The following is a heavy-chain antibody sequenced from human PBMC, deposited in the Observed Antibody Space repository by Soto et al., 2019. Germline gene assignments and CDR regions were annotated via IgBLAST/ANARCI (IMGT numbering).Heavy chain of an antibody. V-gene: IGHV1-18*04. CDR2: ISAYNGNT. CDR1: GYTFTSYG. D-gene: IGHD3-3*01. CDR3: ARELRFLESPQNGRKDTAMVYFDY. Sequence: ASVKVSCKASGYTFTSYGISWVRQAPGQGLEWMGWISAYNGNTNYAQKLQGRVTMTTDTSTSTAYMELRSLRSDDTAVYYCARELRFLESPQNGRKDTAMVYFDYWGQGTLVTVSS. J-gene: IGHJ4*02.